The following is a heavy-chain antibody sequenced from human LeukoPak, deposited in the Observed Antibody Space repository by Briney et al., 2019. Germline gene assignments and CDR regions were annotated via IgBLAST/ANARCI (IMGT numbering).Heavy chain of an antibody. J-gene: IGHJ5*02. V-gene: IGHV4-39*01. CDR3: ARGYWFDP. Sequence: SETLSLTCTVSGGSISGSSHYWGWLRQPPGKGLEWIGSIYYGGITYYNPSLESRVTISVDTSKNQFSLNLSSVTAADTAMYYCARGYWFDPWGQGTLVTVSS. CDR2: IYYGGIT. CDR1: GGSISGSSHY.